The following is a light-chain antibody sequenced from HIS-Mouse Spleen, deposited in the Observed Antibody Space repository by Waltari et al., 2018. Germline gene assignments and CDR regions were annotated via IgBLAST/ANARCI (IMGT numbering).Light chain of an antibody. Sequence: QSALTQPASVSGSPGQSIPISCTGTSSDVGGYNYVYWYQQHPGKAPKLMIYEVSNRPSGVSNRFSGSKSGNTASLTISGLQAEDEADYYCSSYTSSSTWVFGGGTKLTVL. CDR2: EVS. J-gene: IGLJ3*02. CDR3: SSYTSSSTWV. V-gene: IGLV2-14*01. CDR1: SSDVGGYNY.